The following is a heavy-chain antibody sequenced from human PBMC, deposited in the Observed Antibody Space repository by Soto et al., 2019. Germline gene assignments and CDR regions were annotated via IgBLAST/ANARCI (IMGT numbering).Heavy chain of an antibody. CDR2: IYNGGST. CDR1: GGSISDHY. Sequence: PSETLSLTCTVSGGSISDHYYMWIRQPPGRGLEYIAYIYNGGSTNYNPSLKSRVIISVDTSKNQFSLKLASVTAADTAVYYCATRFYTSGVLIYYWGQGTPVTVSS. J-gene: IGHJ4*02. D-gene: IGHD2-2*02. CDR3: ATRFYTSGVLIYY. V-gene: IGHV4-59*11.